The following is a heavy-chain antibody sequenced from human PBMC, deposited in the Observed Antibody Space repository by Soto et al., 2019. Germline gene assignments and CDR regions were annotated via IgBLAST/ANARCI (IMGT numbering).Heavy chain of an antibody. CDR3: ARAGGTTVTGIWHFDS. V-gene: IGHV3-33*01. D-gene: IGHD4-17*01. Sequence: QVQLEESGGGVVQPGRTLRLSCEASGFTFNTYSMHWVRQPPGKGLEWLAAIWYDGTQKYYADSVKCRFIISRDNSKKTLYLEMNSLRAEETAVYYFARAGGTTVTGIWHFDSWGQGTLVTVSS. J-gene: IGHJ4*02. CDR1: GFTFNTYS. CDR2: IWYDGTQK.